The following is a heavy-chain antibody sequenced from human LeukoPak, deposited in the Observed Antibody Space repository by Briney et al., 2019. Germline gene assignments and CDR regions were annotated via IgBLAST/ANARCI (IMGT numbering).Heavy chain of an antibody. CDR1: GFTFSSYG. Sequence: PGGSLRLSCAASGFTFSSYGMHWVRQAPGKGLEWVAVIWYDGSNKYYADSVKGRFTISRDNSKNTLYPQMNSLRAEDTAVYYCARDGPGIAAAGTSNYYYGMDVWGQGTTVTVSS. J-gene: IGHJ6*02. V-gene: IGHV3-33*01. D-gene: IGHD6-13*01. CDR3: ARDGPGIAAAGTSNYYYGMDV. CDR2: IWYDGSNK.